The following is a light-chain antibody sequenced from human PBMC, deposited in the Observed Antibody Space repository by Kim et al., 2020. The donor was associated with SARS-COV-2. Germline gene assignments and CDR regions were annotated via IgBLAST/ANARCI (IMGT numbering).Light chain of an antibody. V-gene: IGKV3-15*01. CDR1: QSVSSN. CDR3: QQYNNWPIT. CDR2: GAT. J-gene: IGKJ5*01. Sequence: EKVLTQSPATLSVSPGETATLSCRASQSVSSNLAWYQQKPGQGPKLLIYGATTAAPGIPARFSGSGFGTEFTLTISSLQSEDFAVYYCQQYNNWPITFGQGTRLEIK.